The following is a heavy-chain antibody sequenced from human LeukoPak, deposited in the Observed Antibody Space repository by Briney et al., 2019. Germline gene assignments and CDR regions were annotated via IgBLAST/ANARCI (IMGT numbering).Heavy chain of an antibody. V-gene: IGHV4-38-2*02. CDR1: GYSISSGYY. Sequence: SETLSLTCTVSGYSISSGYYWGWIRQPPGKGLEWIGSIYHSGSTYYNPSLKSRVTISVDTSKNQFSLKLSSVTAADTAVYYCAREPGIITMVREVIVRFDPWGQGTLVTVSS. CDR3: AREPGIITMVREVIVRFDP. J-gene: IGHJ5*02. D-gene: IGHD3-10*01. CDR2: IYHSGST.